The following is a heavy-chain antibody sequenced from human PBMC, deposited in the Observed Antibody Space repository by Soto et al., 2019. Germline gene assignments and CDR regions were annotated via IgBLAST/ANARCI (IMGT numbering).Heavy chain of an antibody. CDR3: ASRGRAAAGGKYFQH. CDR2: INHSGST. J-gene: IGHJ1*01. D-gene: IGHD6-13*01. CDR1: GGSFSGYY. Sequence: QVQLQQWGAGLLKPSETLSLTCAVYGGSFSGYYWSWIRQPPGKGLEWIGEINHSGSTNYKPSLKSRVTRSVDTSKNQFSLKLSSVTAADTAVYYCASRGRAAAGGKYFQHWGQGTLVTVSS. V-gene: IGHV4-34*01.